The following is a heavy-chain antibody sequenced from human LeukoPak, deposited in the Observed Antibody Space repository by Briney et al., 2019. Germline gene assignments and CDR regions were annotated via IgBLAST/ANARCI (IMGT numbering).Heavy chain of an antibody. V-gene: IGHV1-69*04. CDR3: ATIDSSGLIDY. D-gene: IGHD3-22*01. Sequence: ASAKVSCKASGGTFSSYAISWVRQAPGQGLEWMGRIIPILGIANYAQKFQGRVTITADKSTSTAYMELSSLRSEDTVVYYCATIDSSGLIDYWGQGTLVTVSS. CDR2: IIPILGIA. J-gene: IGHJ4*02. CDR1: GGTFSSYA.